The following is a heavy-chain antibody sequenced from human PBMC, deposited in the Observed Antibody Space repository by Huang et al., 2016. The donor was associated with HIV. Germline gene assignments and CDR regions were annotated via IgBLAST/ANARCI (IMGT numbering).Heavy chain of an antibody. CDR1: GYTFSSYG. J-gene: IGHJ4*02. Sequence: QVKLVQSEAEAKKPGDSVKVSCNASGYTFSSYGVSWVRQAPGQRLEWMGWISPYNGNTNDAQKFQGRVTRTTDTSANTAYMELRSLRSDDTALYYCARFSDPYNWNYVKWGFDYWGQGTLVTVSS. CDR2: ISPYNGNT. V-gene: IGHV1-18*04. D-gene: IGHD1-1*01. CDR3: ARFSDPYNWNYVKWGFDY.